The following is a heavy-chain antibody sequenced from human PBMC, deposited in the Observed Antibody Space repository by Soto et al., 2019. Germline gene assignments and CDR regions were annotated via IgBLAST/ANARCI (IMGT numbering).Heavy chain of an antibody. J-gene: IGHJ4*02. CDR2: ISYDGSNK. D-gene: IGHD1-26*01. CDR3: AKDGSPPIVGAVLYFDY. CDR1: GFTFSSYG. V-gene: IGHV3-30*18. Sequence: QVQLVESGGGVVQPGRSLRLSCAASGFTFSSYGMHWVRQAPGKGLECVAVISYDGSNKYYADSVKGRFTISRDNSKNTLYLQMNSLRAEDTAVYYCAKDGSPPIVGAVLYFDYWGQGTLVTVSS.